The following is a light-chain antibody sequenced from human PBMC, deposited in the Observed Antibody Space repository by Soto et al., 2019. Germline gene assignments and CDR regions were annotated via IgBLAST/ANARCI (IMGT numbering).Light chain of an antibody. CDR3: QQYGRSSWT. CDR2: GAS. CDR1: QSVSSSY. Sequence: EIVLTQSPGTLSLSPGERATLSCRASQSVSSSYLAWYQQKSGQAPRLLIYGASNRATGIPDRVSGSGSGTDFTLTISRLEPEDFAVYYCQQYGRSSWTFGQGTKVETK. J-gene: IGKJ1*01. V-gene: IGKV3-20*01.